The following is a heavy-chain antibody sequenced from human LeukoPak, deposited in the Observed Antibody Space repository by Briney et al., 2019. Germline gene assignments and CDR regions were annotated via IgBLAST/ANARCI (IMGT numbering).Heavy chain of an antibody. D-gene: IGHD3-9*01. CDR3: ARAYYDILTGYYGFDY. CDR1: GGSISSYY. CDR2: NYYSGST. J-gene: IGHJ4*02. Sequence: SETLSLTCTVSGGSISSYYWSWIRQPPGKGLEWIGYNYYSGSTNYNPSLKSRVTISVDTSKNQFSLKLSSVTAADTAVYYCARAYYDILTGYYGFDYWGQGTLVTVSS. V-gene: IGHV4-59*01.